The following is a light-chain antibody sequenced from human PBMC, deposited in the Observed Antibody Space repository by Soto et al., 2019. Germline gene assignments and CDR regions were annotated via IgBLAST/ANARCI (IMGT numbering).Light chain of an antibody. CDR1: QSIGTY. Sequence: IVLTQAPATLSLSPGERPTLSCRASQSIGTYLAWYQQKPGQAPRLLIYDTSNRATGIPARFSGSGSGTDFTLTISNLEPEDFAVYYCQQYGRSPFTFGPGTKVDI. CDR2: DTS. V-gene: IGKV3-11*01. CDR3: QQYGRSPFT. J-gene: IGKJ3*01.